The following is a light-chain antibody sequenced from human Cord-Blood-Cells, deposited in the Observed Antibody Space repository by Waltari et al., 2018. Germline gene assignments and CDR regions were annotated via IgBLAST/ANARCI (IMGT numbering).Light chain of an antibody. CDR2: AAS. J-gene: IGKJ3*01. CDR1: QSISSY. V-gene: IGKV1-39*01. Sequence: DIQMTQSPSSLSASVGDRVTITCRASQSISSYLNWYQQKPGKAPKPLIYAASSLQSGVPSRFSSSGSGTDFTLTISSLQPEDFATYYCQQSYSTPLTFGPGTKVDIK. CDR3: QQSYSTPLT.